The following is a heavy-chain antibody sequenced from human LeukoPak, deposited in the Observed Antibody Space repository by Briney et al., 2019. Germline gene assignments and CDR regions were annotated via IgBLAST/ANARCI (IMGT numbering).Heavy chain of an antibody. CDR3: TYDPGRGVRGD. V-gene: IGHV3-15*01. Sequence: TGGSLRLSCAASGFTFPNAWVNWVRQAPGKGLEWVGHIKSIGNVGTIDYAAPVKGRFTISGDDSKNTVYLQMNSLEIEDTAVYLCTYDPGRGVRGDWGQGTLVTVSS. J-gene: IGHJ4*02. CDR1: GFTFPNAW. D-gene: IGHD3-10*01. CDR2: IKSIGNVGTI.